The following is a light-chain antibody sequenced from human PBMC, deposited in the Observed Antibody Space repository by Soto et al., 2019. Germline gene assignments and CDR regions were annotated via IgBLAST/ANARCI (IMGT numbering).Light chain of an antibody. CDR2: AAS. V-gene: IGKV1-39*01. CDR1: QTISTY. J-gene: IGKJ2*01. Sequence: DIQMTQSPSSLSASVGDRVTITCRASQTISTYLNWYQQKPGKAPKLLIYAASSLQSGVPSRFTGSRTGTDFTLTISSLQPEDFASYYCQQSLSIPYTFGQGTKLEIK. CDR3: QQSLSIPYT.